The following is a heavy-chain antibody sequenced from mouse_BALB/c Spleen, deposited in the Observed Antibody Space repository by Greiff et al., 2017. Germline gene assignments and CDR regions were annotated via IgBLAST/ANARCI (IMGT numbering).Heavy chain of an antibody. V-gene: IGHV1-12*01. D-gene: IGHD2-14*01. J-gene: IGHJ3*01. CDR2: IYPGNGDT. CDR3: ASPYYRYPWFAY. CDR1: GYTFTSYN. Sequence: QVQLKQPGAELVKPGASVKMSCKASGYTFTSYNMHWVKQTPGQGLEWIGAIYPGNGDTSYNQKFKGKATLTADKSSSTAYMQLSSLTSEDSAVYYCASPYYRYPWFAYWGQGTLVTVSA.